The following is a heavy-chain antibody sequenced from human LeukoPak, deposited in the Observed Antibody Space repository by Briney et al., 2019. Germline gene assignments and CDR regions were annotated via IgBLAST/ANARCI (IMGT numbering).Heavy chain of an antibody. D-gene: IGHD2-21*01. Sequence: GASVKVSCKASGYTFTSYGISWVRQAPGQGLEWMGWISAYNGNTNYAQKFQGRVTMTRDTSISTAYMELNRLRSDDTAVYYCAREVNAVTDAFDIWGQGTMVTVSS. CDR1: GYTFTSYG. CDR2: ISAYNGNT. V-gene: IGHV1-18*01. CDR3: AREVNAVTDAFDI. J-gene: IGHJ3*02.